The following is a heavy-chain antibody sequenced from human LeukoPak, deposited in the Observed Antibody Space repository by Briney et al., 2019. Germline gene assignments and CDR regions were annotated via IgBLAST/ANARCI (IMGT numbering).Heavy chain of an antibody. J-gene: IGHJ4*02. CDR2: IKQDGSEK. Sequence: GGSLRLSCAASGFTFSSYWMSWVRQAPGKGLEWVANIKQDGSEKYYVDSVKGRFTISRDNAKNSLYLQMNSLRAEDTAVYYCARGLRQQLTFWDYWGQGTLVTVSS. V-gene: IGHV3-7*04. D-gene: IGHD6-13*01. CDR3: ARGLRQQLTFWDY. CDR1: GFTFSSYW.